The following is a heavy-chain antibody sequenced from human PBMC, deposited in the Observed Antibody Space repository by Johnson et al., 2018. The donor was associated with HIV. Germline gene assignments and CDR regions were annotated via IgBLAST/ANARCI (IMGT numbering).Heavy chain of an antibody. CDR2: IRYDGSNK. Sequence: QAQLVESGGGVVQPGGSLRLSCAASGFTFSSYGMHWVRQAPGKGLEWVAFIRYDGSNKYYADSVKGRFTISRDNSKNTLYLQMNILRAEDTAVYYCAKDSHSSGCSAFDIWCQGTMVTVSS. D-gene: IGHD6-19*01. CDR1: GFTFSSYG. J-gene: IGHJ3*02. V-gene: IGHV3-30*02. CDR3: AKDSHSSGCSAFDI.